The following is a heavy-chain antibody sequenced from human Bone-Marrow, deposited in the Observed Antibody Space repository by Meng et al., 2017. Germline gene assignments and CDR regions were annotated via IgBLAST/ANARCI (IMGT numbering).Heavy chain of an antibody. D-gene: IGHD3-22*01. CDR1: GYTLPELS. V-gene: IGHV1-24*01. CDR2: FDPEDGET. CDR3: ATADPTLPNNYDSRSAFDI. Sequence: SVTVSCQVSGYTLPELSMHWVRQAPGKGLEWMGGFDPEDGETIYAQKVQGRVTMTEDTSTDTAYMELSILRSEDTAVYYCATADPTLPNNYDSRSAFDIWGQGTMVTVSS. J-gene: IGHJ3*02.